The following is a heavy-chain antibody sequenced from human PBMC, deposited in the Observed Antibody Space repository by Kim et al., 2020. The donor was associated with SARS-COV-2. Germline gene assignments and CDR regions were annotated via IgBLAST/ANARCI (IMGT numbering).Heavy chain of an antibody. V-gene: IGHV3-23*01. J-gene: IGHJ4*02. D-gene: IGHD3-22*01. Sequence: GRFTISRDNSKHTLYLQMNSLRDEDTAVYYCAKAYYYDSSGYLIQGYFDYWGQGTLVTVSS. CDR3: AKAYYYDSSGYLIQGYFDY.